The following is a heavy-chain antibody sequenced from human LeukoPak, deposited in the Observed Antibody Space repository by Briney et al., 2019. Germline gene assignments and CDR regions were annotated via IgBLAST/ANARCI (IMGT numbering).Heavy chain of an antibody. J-gene: IGHJ3*02. V-gene: IGHV4-39*01. CDR1: GASISSYNYY. D-gene: IGHD4-17*01. CDR2: IYYSGTT. Sequence: PSETLSLTCTVSGASISSYNYYWGWIRQPPGKGLEWIGTIYYSGTTYYNPSLKSRVTISIDTSKNQFSLKLSSVTAADTAVYYCARLESYGVDGFDIWGQGTMVTVSS. CDR3: ARLESYGVDGFDI.